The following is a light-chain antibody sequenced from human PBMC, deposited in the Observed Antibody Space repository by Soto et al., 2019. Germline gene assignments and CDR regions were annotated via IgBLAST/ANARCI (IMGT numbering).Light chain of an antibody. CDR3: QQSYSTPYT. CDR2: AAS. J-gene: IGKJ2*01. Sequence: DFQMTQSPSSLSASVGDRVTITCRARQTISNYLNWYQQKPGQAPKLLIYAASSLQSGVPSRFSGSGSGTDFTLTISSLQPEDCATYYCQQSYSTPYTFGQGTKLEIK. CDR1: QTISNY. V-gene: IGKV1-39*01.